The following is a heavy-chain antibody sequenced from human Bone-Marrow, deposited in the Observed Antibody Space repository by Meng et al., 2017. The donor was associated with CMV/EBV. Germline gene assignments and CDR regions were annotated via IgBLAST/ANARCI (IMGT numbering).Heavy chain of an antibody. CDR3: ASTPRGWYYDFWSGYLDY. CDR1: TFRRYA. Sequence: TFRRYAISWVRQAPGQGLEWMGGIIPIFGTANYAQKFQGRVTITADKSTSTAYMELSSLRSEDTAVYYCASTPRGWYYDFWSGYLDYWGQGTLVTVSS. CDR2: IIPIFGTA. J-gene: IGHJ4*02. V-gene: IGHV1-69*06. D-gene: IGHD3-3*01.